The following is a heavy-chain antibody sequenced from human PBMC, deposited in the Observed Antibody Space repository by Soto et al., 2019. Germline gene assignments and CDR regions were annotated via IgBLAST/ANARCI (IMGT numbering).Heavy chain of an antibody. D-gene: IGHD6-19*01. V-gene: IGHV3-30-3*01. Sequence: GSLRLSCAASGFTFSSYAMHWVRQAPGKGLEWVAVISYDGSNKYYADSVKGRFTISRDNSKNTLYLQMNSLRAEDTAVYYCAREGIAVAGMVGAFDIWGQGTMVTVSS. CDR2: ISYDGSNK. CDR3: AREGIAVAGMVGAFDI. J-gene: IGHJ3*02. CDR1: GFTFSSYA.